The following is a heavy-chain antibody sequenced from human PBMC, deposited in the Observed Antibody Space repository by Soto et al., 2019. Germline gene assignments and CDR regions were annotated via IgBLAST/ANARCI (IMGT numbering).Heavy chain of an antibody. V-gene: IGHV5-10-1*01. J-gene: IGHJ6*02. CDR1: GYSFTSYW. CDR3: ARSSIAARSPYGMDV. Sequence: GESLKISCKGPGYSFTSYWISWVRQMPGKGLEWMGRIDPSDSYTNYSPSFQGHVTISADKSISTAYLQWSSLKASDTAMYYCARSSIAARSPYGMDVWGQGTTVTVSS. D-gene: IGHD6-6*01. CDR2: IDPSDSYT.